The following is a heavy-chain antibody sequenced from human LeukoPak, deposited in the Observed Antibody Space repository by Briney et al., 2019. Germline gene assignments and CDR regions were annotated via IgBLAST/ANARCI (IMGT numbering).Heavy chain of an antibody. V-gene: IGHV1-2*02. D-gene: IGHD2-15*01. CDR1: GYTFTGYY. CDR3: AGEYCRGGRCNQAFEY. CDR2: INPNSGGK. J-gene: IGHJ4*02. Sequence: ASVKVSCKASGYTFTGYYMHWVRQAPGQGLEWMGWINPNSGGKNYAQKFQGRVTMTRDTSISTAYMELSSLRSDDTAVYYCAGEYCRGGRCNQAFEYWGQGTLVTLSS.